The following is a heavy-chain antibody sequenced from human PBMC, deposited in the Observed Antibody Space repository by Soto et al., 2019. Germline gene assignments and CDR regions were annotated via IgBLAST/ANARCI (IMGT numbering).Heavy chain of an antibody. J-gene: IGHJ5*02. CDR2: IYYSGST. D-gene: IGHD6-13*01. CDR1: GGSISSSRYY. Sequence: SETLSLTCTVSGGSISSSRYYWGWIRQPPGKGLEWIGSIYYSGSTYYNPSLKSRVTISVDTSKNQFSLKLSSVTAADTAVYYCARLGSSWSYWFDPWGQGTLVTVSS. V-gene: IGHV4-39*01. CDR3: ARLGSSWSYWFDP.